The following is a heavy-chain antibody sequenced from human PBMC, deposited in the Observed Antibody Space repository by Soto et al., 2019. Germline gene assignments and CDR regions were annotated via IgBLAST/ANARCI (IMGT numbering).Heavy chain of an antibody. Sequence: QVQLVQSGAEVKKPGASVKVSCKASGYTFTSYYMHWVRQAPGQGLEWMGIINPSGGSTSYAQKFQGRVTMTRDTSTSTVYMELSSLRSEDTAVYYCDGRNDYGDYGDAFDIWGQGTMVTVSS. CDR1: GYTFTSYY. CDR2: INPSGGST. D-gene: IGHD4-17*01. J-gene: IGHJ3*02. CDR3: DGRNDYGDYGDAFDI. V-gene: IGHV1-46*03.